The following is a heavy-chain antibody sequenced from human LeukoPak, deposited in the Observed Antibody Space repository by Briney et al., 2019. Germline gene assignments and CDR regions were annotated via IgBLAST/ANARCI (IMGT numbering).Heavy chain of an antibody. Sequence: SETLSLTCTVSCGSINSHYWSWIRQPPGKGLEWIGYIFNGGTTNYNPSLKSRVTMSIDTSSDQFSLRLSSVTTADTAIYYCASRPADSTWHGVFDYWSQGTLVTVSS. CDR2: IFNGGTT. J-gene: IGHJ4*02. D-gene: IGHD6-13*01. CDR3: ASRPADSTWHGVFDY. CDR1: CGSINSHY. V-gene: IGHV4-59*11.